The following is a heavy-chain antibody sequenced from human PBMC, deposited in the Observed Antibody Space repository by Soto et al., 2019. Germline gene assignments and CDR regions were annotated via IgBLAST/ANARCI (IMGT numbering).Heavy chain of an antibody. Sequence: QVQLVESGGGVVQPGRSLRLSCAASGFTFSSYAMHWVRQAPGKGLEWVAVISYDGSTIYYADSVKGRFTISRDNSKNTLHLEMHSLRAEVTAVYYCAKVGGSSSWYRFYFDYWGQGTLVTVSS. D-gene: IGHD6-13*01. CDR1: GFTFSSYA. CDR2: ISYDGSTI. CDR3: AKVGGSSSWYRFYFDY. J-gene: IGHJ4*02. V-gene: IGHV3-30*18.